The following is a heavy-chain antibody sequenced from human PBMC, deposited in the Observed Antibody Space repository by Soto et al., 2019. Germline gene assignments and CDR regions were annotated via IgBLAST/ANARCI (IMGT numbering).Heavy chain of an antibody. CDR1: GGSISSSNW. Sequence: SETLSPTCAVSGGSISSSNWWSWVRQPPGKGLEWIGEVYHSGSTNYNPSLKSRVNISVDKSKNQFSLKLSSVTAADTAVYYCATLGLDCRSTSCYDYYYYGMEVWGQGTTVPVSS. V-gene: IGHV4-4*02. J-gene: IGHJ6*02. D-gene: IGHD2-2*01. CDR2: VYHSGST. CDR3: ATLGLDCRSTSCYDYYYYGMEV.